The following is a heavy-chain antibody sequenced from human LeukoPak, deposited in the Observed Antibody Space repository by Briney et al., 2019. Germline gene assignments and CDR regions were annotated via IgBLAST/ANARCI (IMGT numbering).Heavy chain of an antibody. V-gene: IGHV3-7*01. J-gene: IGHJ4*02. CDR3: AREGIAVAGPLDY. CDR2: IKEDGSEK. D-gene: IGHD6-19*01. Sequence: GGSLRLSCAASGFTFSSYWMSWVRQAPGKGLEWVANIKEDGSEKYYVDSVKGRFTISRDNAKNSLYLQMNSLRAEDTAVYYCAREGIAVAGPLDYWGQGTLVTVSS. CDR1: GFTFSSYW.